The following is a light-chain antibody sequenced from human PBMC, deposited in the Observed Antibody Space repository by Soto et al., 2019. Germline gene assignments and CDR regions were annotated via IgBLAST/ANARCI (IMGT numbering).Light chain of an antibody. CDR2: AAS. V-gene: IGKV1-39*01. CDR1: QSISNY. CDR3: QQSISSQLT. Sequence: DIQMTQSPSSLSASVGERVTITCRASQSISNYLNWYQQKPGKAPKLLIYAASNLQTGVPSRFTGSGSGTDFTLTISSLQPEDFATYYCQQSISSQLTFGGGTKVDIK. J-gene: IGKJ4*01.